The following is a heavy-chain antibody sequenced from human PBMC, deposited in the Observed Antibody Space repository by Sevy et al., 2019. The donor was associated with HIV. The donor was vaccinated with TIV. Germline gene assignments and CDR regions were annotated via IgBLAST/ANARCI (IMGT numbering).Heavy chain of an antibody. CDR1: GYTFTSYG. Sequence: ASVKVSCKASGYTFTSYGISWERQAPGQGLEWMGWISAYNGNTNYAQKLQGRVTMTTDTSTSTAYMELRSLRSDDTAVYYCARDSRRGDFWSGPTDGFDYWGQGTLVTVSS. CDR2: ISAYNGNT. V-gene: IGHV1-18*01. D-gene: IGHD3-3*01. CDR3: ARDSRRGDFWSGPTDGFDY. J-gene: IGHJ4*02.